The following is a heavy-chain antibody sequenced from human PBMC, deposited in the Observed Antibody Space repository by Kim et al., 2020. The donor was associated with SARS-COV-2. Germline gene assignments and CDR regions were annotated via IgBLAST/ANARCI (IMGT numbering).Heavy chain of an antibody. CDR3: ASRTGTSYYYYMDV. CDR2: IYYSGST. CDR1: GGSISSGDYY. D-gene: IGHD1-1*01. Sequence: SETLSLTCTVSGGSISSGDYYWSWIRQPPGKGLEWIGYIYYSGSTYYNPSLKSRVTISVDTSKNQFSLKLSSVTAADTAVYYCASRTGTSYYYYMDVWGKGTTVTVSS. V-gene: IGHV4-30-4*01. J-gene: IGHJ6*03.